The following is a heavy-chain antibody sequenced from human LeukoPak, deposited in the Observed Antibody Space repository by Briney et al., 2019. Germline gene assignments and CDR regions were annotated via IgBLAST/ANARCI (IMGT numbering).Heavy chain of an antibody. J-gene: IGHJ5*02. Sequence: SETLSLTCTVSGGSISSSSYYWGWIRQPPGKGLEWIGSIYYSGSTYYNPSLKSRVTISVDTSKNQFSLKLSSVTAADTAVYYCARDPHYGDYVGVSWGQGTLVTVSS. CDR1: GGSISSSSYY. D-gene: IGHD4-17*01. V-gene: IGHV4-39*07. CDR3: ARDPHYGDYVGVS. CDR2: IYYSGST.